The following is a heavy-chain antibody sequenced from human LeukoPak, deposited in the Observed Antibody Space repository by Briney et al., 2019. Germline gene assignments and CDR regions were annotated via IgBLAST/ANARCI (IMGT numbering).Heavy chain of an antibody. V-gene: IGHV3-74*01. J-gene: IGHJ4*02. D-gene: IGHD1-26*01. CDR1: GFTFSGYW. Sequence: PGGSLRLSCAASGFTFSGYWMHWVRQVPGKGLLWVSRINTDGSSTTYADSVKGRFTISRDNSRNTLYLQMDSLRAEDTAVYFCATDLTVRAANYYFDHWGQGTLVTVSS. CDR2: INTDGSST. CDR3: ATDLTVRAANYYFDH.